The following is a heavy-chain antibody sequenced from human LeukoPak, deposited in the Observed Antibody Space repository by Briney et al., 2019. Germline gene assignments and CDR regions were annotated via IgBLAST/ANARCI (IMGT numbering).Heavy chain of an antibody. CDR2: MNPNSGNT. D-gene: IGHD3-22*01. Sequence: ASVKVSCKASGYTFTSYDINWVRQATGQGLEWMGWMNPNSGNTGYAQKFQGRVTMTRDTSINTAYMELSSLRSEDTAVYYCASPGNHYDPNGYYPFADWGQGTLVTVSS. CDR3: ASPGNHYDPNGYYPFAD. CDR1: GYTFTSYD. V-gene: IGHV1-8*01. J-gene: IGHJ4*02.